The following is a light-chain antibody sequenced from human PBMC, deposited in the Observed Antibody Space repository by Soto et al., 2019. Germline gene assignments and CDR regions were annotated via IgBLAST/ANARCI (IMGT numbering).Light chain of an antibody. Sequence: DIQMTQSPSTLSASVGDRVTITCRASQSISSWLAWYQQKPGKAPKLLIYDAGSLESGVPSRFSGSGSGTEFTLTISSLQPEDFATYFCLQHKTYPWTFGQGTKVEIK. CDR2: DAG. J-gene: IGKJ1*01. CDR3: LQHKTYPWT. CDR1: QSISSW. V-gene: IGKV1-5*01.